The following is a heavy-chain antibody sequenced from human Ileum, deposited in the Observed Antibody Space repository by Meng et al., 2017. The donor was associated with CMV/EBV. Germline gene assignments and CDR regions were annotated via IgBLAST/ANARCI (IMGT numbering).Heavy chain of an antibody. Sequence: AHRPQSGHGLFKPSATLSPTCTISSASNPPYDWTGIRQPAGKGLEWIGRIYTGGPTDYNPSLKSRVTMSVDMSKNQFFLNLSSVTAADTAVYYCARGQTVRGFEYWGLGILVTVSS. CDR1: SASNPPYD. CDR2: IYTGGPT. D-gene: IGHD3-10*01. CDR3: ARGQTVRGFEY. V-gene: IGHV4-4*07. J-gene: IGHJ4*02.